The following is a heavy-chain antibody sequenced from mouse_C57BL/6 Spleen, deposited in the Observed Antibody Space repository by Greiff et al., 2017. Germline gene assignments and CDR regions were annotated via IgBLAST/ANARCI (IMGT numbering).Heavy chain of an antibody. V-gene: IGHV1-82*01. Sequence: VQLQQSGPELVKPGASVKISCKASGYAFSSYWMNWVKQRHGKGLEWIGRIYPGDGDTNYNGKFKGKATLTADKSSSTAYMQLSSLTSEDSAVYFGAEFTTTVGSYAMGYRGQSPSVTVS. CDR1: GYAFSSYW. D-gene: IGHD1-1*01. CDR3: AEFTTTVGSYAMGY. J-gene: IGHJ4*01. CDR2: IYPGDGDT.